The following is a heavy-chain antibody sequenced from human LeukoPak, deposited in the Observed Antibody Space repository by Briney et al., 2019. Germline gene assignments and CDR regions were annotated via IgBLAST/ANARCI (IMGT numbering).Heavy chain of an antibody. Sequence: PGRSLRLSCTASGFTFGGYAMSWVRQAPGKGLEWVGSFTGRTYGGTTEYAASVRGRFTISIDDSKSIAYLQMNSLTTEDTAAYYCTRWTTVTTFEYWGQGTQVAVSS. D-gene: IGHD4-17*01. V-gene: IGHV3-49*04. J-gene: IGHJ4*02. CDR3: TRWTTVTTFEY. CDR2: FTGRTYGGTT. CDR1: GFTFGGYA.